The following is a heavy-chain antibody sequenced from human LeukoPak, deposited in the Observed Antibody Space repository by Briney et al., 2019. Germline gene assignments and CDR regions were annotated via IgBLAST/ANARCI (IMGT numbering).Heavy chain of an antibody. Sequence: SETLSLTCTVSGGSISSSSYYWGWIRQPPGKGLEWIGSIYYTANTYYNSSLKSRVTISVDTSKNQFSLKLSSVTAADSAVYFFARRDHYDSSGYFDYWGQGTLVTVSS. CDR1: GGSISSSSYY. CDR3: ARRDHYDSSGYFDY. CDR2: IYYTANT. D-gene: IGHD3-22*01. J-gene: IGHJ4*02. V-gene: IGHV4-39*01.